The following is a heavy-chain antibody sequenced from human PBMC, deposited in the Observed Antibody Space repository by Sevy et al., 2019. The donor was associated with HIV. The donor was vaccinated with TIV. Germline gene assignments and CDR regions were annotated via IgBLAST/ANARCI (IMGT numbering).Heavy chain of an antibody. V-gene: IGHV1-24*01. CDR3: ATGGKGDYYYYYMDV. Sequence: ASVKVSCKVSGYTLTELSMHWVRQAPGKGLEWMGGFDPEDGETIYAQKFQGRVTMTEDKSTDTAYMELGSLRSEDTAVYYCATGGKGDYYYYYMDVWGKGTTVTVSS. D-gene: IGHD6-13*01. CDR2: FDPEDGET. CDR1: GYTLTELS. J-gene: IGHJ6*03.